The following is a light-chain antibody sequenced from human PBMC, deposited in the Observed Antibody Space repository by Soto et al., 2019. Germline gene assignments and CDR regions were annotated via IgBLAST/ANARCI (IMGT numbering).Light chain of an antibody. Sequence: ILLTQSPSSLSASIGDRFTITCQASQNINNYLNWYQQKPGRAPKLLIYDASNLEAGVPSRFRGSGSGTDFTFTISRLQPEDIATYYCQQYENLPTFGQGTRLENK. V-gene: IGKV1-33*01. J-gene: IGKJ5*01. CDR2: DAS. CDR1: QNINNY. CDR3: QQYENLPT.